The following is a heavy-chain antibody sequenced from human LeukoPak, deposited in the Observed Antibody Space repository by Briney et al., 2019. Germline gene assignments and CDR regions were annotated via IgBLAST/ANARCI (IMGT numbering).Heavy chain of an antibody. CDR2: INHSGFT. Sequence: PSETLSLTCAVYGGSFSGNYWSWIRQSPDKGLEWIGEINHSGFTSYNPSLKSRVIMSVDTSKNQFSLKLSSVTAADTAVYYCARGEVSLWFGELLSTTDGMDVWGQGTTVTVSS. CDR3: ARGEVSLWFGELLSTTDGMDV. D-gene: IGHD3-10*01. J-gene: IGHJ6*02. V-gene: IGHV4-34*01. CDR1: GGSFSGNY.